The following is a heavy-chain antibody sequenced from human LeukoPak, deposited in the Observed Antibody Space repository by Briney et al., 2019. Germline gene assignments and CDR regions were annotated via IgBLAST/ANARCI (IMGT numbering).Heavy chain of an antibody. Sequence: SVKVSCKASGGTFSSYIITWVRQAPGQGLEWMGRIIPIFGTPNYAQKFQGRVTMTRDMSTSTVYMELSSLRSEDTAVYYCARDLFRRNYYYYYMDVWGKGTTVTVSS. CDR3: ARDLFRRNYYYYYMDV. D-gene: IGHD1-14*01. CDR2: IIPIFGTP. CDR1: GGTFSSYI. J-gene: IGHJ6*03. V-gene: IGHV1-69*05.